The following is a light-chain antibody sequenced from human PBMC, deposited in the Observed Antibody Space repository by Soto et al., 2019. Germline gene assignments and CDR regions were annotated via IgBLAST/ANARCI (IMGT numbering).Light chain of an antibody. CDR3: AAWDDSLSGYV. Sequence: QSVLTQPPSASGTPGQSVTISWAGSSSNIGSNHAYWYQQLPRAAPKLLIYTNCQRPSGVPDRFSGSKSGTSASLAISGLRSEDEADYYCAAWDDSLSGYVFGTGTKLTDL. V-gene: IGLV1-47*02. J-gene: IGLJ1*01. CDR2: TNC. CDR1: SSNIGSNH.